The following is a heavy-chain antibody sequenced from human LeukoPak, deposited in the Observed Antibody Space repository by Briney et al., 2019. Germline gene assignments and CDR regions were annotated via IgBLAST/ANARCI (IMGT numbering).Heavy chain of an antibody. V-gene: IGHV6-1*01. J-gene: IGHJ4*02. Sequence: SQTLSLTCAVSGDSVPSNSAVWNWIRQAPSRGLEWLGKAYYRSKWYKGYAISVKSRISINPDTSKNQFTLQLNSVTPEDAAVYYCARGDIAFDYWGQGTLVTVSS. D-gene: IGHD3-9*01. CDR3: ARGDIAFDY. CDR2: AYYRSKWYK. CDR1: GDSVPSNSAV.